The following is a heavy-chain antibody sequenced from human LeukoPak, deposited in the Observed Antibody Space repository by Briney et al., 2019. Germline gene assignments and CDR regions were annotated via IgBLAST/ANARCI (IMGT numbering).Heavy chain of an antibody. V-gene: IGHV4-34*01. CDR3: ARGPSGYCSSTSCYRIGYYYYGMDV. CDR1: GGSFSGYY. CDR2: INHSGST. Sequence: PSETLSITCAVYGGSFSGYYWSWIRQPPGKGLEWIGEINHSGSTNYNPSLKSRVTISVDTSKNQFSLKLSSATAADTAVYYCARGPSGYCSSTSCYRIGYYYYGMDVWGQGTTVTVSS. J-gene: IGHJ6*02. D-gene: IGHD2-2*02.